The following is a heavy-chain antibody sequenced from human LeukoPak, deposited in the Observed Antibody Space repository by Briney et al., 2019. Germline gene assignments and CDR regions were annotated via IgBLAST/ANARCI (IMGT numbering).Heavy chain of an antibody. CDR1: GYTFTSYG. D-gene: IGHD5-18*01. V-gene: IGHV1-2*02. J-gene: IGHJ5*02. CDR3: ARSDVDTAMVTSKNNWFDP. CDR2: INPNSGGT. Sequence: ASVKVSCKASGYTFTSYGISWVRQAPGQGLEWMGWINPNSGGTNYAQKFQGRVTMTRDTSISTAYMELSRLRSDDTAVYYCARSDVDTAMVTSKNNWFDPWGQGTLVTVSS.